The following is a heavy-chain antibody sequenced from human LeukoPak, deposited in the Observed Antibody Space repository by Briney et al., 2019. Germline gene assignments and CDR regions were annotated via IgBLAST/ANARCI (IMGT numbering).Heavy chain of an antibody. D-gene: IGHD2-2*01. J-gene: IGHJ4*02. Sequence: GESLKISCKGSGYSFTNYWIGWVRQMSGKGLEWMGVIYPDDSETRYSPSFQGQVTISVDKSISTAFLHWSSLKASDTAMYFCARGFCSSTGCYPAPFNYWGQGTLVTVSS. CDR1: GYSFTNYW. V-gene: IGHV5-51*01. CDR3: ARGFCSSTGCYPAPFNY. CDR2: IYPDDSET.